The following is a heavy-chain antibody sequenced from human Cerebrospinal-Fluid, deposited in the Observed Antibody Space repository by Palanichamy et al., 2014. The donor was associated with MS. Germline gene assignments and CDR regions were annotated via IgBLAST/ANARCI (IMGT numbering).Heavy chain of an antibody. CDR2: IDPKDGET. J-gene: IGHJ3*02. V-gene: IGHV1-69-2*01. CDR1: GYTITDYY. Sequence: EVQLVQSGAEVKKPGATVKISCKVSGYTITDYYMHWVQQAPGKGLAWMGLIDPKDGETIYAEKFQGRVTMTADTSTDTFQMELSSLRSEDTAVYYCATVRAIVLNGFDIWGQGTMVTVST. D-gene: IGHD2-8*01. CDR3: ATVRAIVLNGFDI.